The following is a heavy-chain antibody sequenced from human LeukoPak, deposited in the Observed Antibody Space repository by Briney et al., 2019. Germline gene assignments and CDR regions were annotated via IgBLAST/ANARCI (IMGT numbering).Heavy chain of an antibody. CDR1: GGSISSYY. D-gene: IGHD2-2*01. CDR2: IYYSGST. Sequence: SETLSLTCTVSGGSISSYYWGWIRQPPGKGLEWIGSIYYSGSTYYNPSLKSRVTISVDTSKNQFSLKLSSVTAADTAVYYCARSYCSSTSCPFDYWGQGTLVTVSS. CDR3: ARSYCSSTSCPFDY. J-gene: IGHJ4*02. V-gene: IGHV4-39*01.